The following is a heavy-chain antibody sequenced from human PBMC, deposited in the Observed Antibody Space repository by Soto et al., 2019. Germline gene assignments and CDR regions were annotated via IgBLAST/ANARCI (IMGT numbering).Heavy chain of an antibody. Sequence: ASVKVSCRASGYTFTRSGISWVRQAPGQGLEWMGWINAGNGNTKYSQKFQGRVTITRDTSASTAYMELSSLRSEDTAVYYCARARNVLRYFDWPRGWFDPWGQGTLVTVSS. D-gene: IGHD3-9*01. CDR3: ARARNVLRYFDWPRGWFDP. V-gene: IGHV1-3*01. J-gene: IGHJ5*02. CDR1: GYTFTRSG. CDR2: INAGNGNT.